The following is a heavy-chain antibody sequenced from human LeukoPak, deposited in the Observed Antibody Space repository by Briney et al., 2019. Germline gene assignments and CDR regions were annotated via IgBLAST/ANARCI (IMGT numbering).Heavy chain of an antibody. D-gene: IGHD3-3*01. CDR2: IWYDGSNK. J-gene: IGHJ6*02. V-gene: IGHV3-33*06. CDR1: GFTFSSYG. CDR3: AKAITIFGVVTPYYYYGMDV. Sequence: GGSLRLSCAASGFTFSSYGMHWVRQAPGKGLEWVAVIWYDGSNKYYADSVKGRFTISRDNSKNTLYLQMNSLRAEDTAVYYCAKAITIFGVVTPYYYYGMDVWGQGTTVTVSS.